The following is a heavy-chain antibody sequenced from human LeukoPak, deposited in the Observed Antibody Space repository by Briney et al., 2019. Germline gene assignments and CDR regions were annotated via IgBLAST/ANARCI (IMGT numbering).Heavy chain of an antibody. Sequence: GGSLRLSCAASGFTFSSYSMNWVRQAPGKGLEWVSYISSSSSTIYYADSVKGRFTISRDNAKNSLYLQMNSLRAEDTAVYYCAKAGGSYRFDYWGQGTLVTVSS. CDR2: ISSSSSTI. D-gene: IGHD1-26*01. V-gene: IGHV3-48*01. J-gene: IGHJ4*02. CDR3: AKAGGSYRFDY. CDR1: GFTFSSYS.